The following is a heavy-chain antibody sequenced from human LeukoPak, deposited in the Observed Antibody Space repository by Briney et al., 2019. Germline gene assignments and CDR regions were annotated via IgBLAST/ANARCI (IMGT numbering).Heavy chain of an antibody. CDR2: VYHSGRT. CDR3: AREDASGGTHLDY. CDR1: GGSISSTTHY. D-gene: IGHD4-23*01. J-gene: IGHJ4*02. Sequence: SETLSLTCTVSGGSISSTTHYWGWIRQPPGKGLEWIGYVYHSGRTNYNPSLKSRVTISADTSKNQFSLSLISVTAADTAIYYCAREDASGGTHLDYWGQGTLVTVSS. V-gene: IGHV4-61*01.